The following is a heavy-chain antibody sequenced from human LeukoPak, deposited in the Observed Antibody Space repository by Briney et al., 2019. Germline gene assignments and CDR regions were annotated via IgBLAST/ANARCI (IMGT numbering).Heavy chain of an antibody. J-gene: IGHJ4*02. Sequence: SETLSLTCTVSGCSVRTYYWSWIRQSPWKGLEWIGYIYSGSTNYNPSLKSRVTISVDASKNQCSLKLRSVTAADTAVYFCAGAHCNSFYFDFWGQGTLVSVSS. V-gene: IGHV4-59*02. D-gene: IGHD2/OR15-2a*01. CDR2: IYSGST. CDR1: GCSVRTYY. CDR3: AGAHCNSFYFDF.